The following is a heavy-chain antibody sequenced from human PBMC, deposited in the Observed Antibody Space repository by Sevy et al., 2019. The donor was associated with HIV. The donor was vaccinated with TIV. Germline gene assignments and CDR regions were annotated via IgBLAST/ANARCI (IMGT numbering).Heavy chain of an antibody. CDR3: ARGENDDEFFQY. CDR1: GFTFSSYW. J-gene: IGHJ1*01. V-gene: IGHV3-30*03. CDR2: TSYNGSHK. Sequence: GGSLRLSCAASGFTFSSYWMSWVRQAPGKGLEWVAVTSYNGSHKYYADSVKGRFIVSGDNSRNILSLEMSSLTRDDTAVYYCARGENDDEFFQYWGQGTLVTVSS. D-gene: IGHD1-26*01.